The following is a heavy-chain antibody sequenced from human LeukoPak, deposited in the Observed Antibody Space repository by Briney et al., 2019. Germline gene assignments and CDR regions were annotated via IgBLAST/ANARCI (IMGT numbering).Heavy chain of an antibody. D-gene: IGHD6-13*01. CDR3: TSGSNWYIY. V-gene: IGHV3-7*01. CDR1: GFTLSSNW. Sequence: PGGSLRLSCAASGFTLSSNWMSWVRQAPGKGPEWVANIKQDGSEKYYVDSVKGRFTISRDNTKNSLHLQMNSLRAEDTAVYYCTSGSNWYIYWGQGTLVTVSS. CDR2: IKQDGSEK. J-gene: IGHJ4*02.